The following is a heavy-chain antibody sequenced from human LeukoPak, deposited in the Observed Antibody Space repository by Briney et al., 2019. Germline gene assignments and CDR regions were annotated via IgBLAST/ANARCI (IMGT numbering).Heavy chain of an antibody. Sequence: GGSLRLSCAASRFTFSDYYMSWIRQAPGKGLEWVSYISSTASTMFYADSVKGRFTISRDNAKNSLYLQMNSLRAEDTAVYYCARTSMSAAGNFDYWGQGTLVTVSS. V-gene: IGHV3-11*01. CDR2: ISSTASTM. D-gene: IGHD6-13*01. CDR1: RFTFSDYY. CDR3: ARTSMSAAGNFDY. J-gene: IGHJ4*02.